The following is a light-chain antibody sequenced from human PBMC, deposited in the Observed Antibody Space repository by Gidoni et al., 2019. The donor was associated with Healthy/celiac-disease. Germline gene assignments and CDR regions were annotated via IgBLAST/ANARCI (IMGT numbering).Light chain of an antibody. V-gene: IGLV1-51*01. CDR1: SSNSGNNY. CDR2: DNN. Sequence: QSVLTQPPSVSAASGQKVTISCSGSSSNSGNNYVSWYQQLPGTAPKLLIYDNNKRPSGIPDRFSGSKSGTSATLGIAGLQTGDEADYYCGTWDSSLSAWVFGGGTKLTVL. J-gene: IGLJ3*02. CDR3: GTWDSSLSAWV.